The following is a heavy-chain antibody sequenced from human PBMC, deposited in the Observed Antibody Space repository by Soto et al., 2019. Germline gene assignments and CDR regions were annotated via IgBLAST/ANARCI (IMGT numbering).Heavy chain of an antibody. CDR2: IYYSGST. Sequence: AXGTLSLTCTVSGGSISSSSYYWGWIRQPPGKGLEWIGSIYYSGSTYYNPSLKSRVTISVDTSKNQFSLKLSSVTAADTAVYYCARNSYYYDSSGPNPGAFDIWGQGTMVTVSS. CDR3: ARNSYYYDSSGPNPGAFDI. D-gene: IGHD3-22*01. J-gene: IGHJ3*02. V-gene: IGHV4-39*01. CDR1: GGSISSSSYY.